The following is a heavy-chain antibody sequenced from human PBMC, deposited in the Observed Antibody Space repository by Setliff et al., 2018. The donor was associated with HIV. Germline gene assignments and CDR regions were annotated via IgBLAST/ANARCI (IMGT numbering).Heavy chain of an antibody. CDR1: GGTFNTYP. CDR2: IIPFVNIA. J-gene: IGHJ4*02. Sequence: ASVKVSCKTSGGTFNTYPIAWVRQAPGQGLEWMGGIIPFVNIANYAQKFQGRVTMTADKSTSTVYMELRSLRSEDTAMYFCARSAHDSETGYWGQGTLVTVSS. D-gene: IGHD5-12*01. CDR3: ARSAHDSETGY. V-gene: IGHV1-69*10.